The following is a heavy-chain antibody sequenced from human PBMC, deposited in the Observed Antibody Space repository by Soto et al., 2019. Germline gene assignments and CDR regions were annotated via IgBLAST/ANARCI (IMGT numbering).Heavy chain of an antibody. CDR3: ARRYSSSSDY. CDR2: IFYSGST. J-gene: IGHJ4*02. D-gene: IGHD6-13*01. Sequence: VQLQESGPGLVKPSETLSLTCTVSGGSISSYYWSWIRQPPGKGLEWIGYIFYSGSTNHNPSLKTPLTISVDTSTNQFSLKLGSVTAAATAVYYCARRYSSSSDYWGQGTLVTVSS. CDR1: GGSISSYY. V-gene: IGHV4-59*08.